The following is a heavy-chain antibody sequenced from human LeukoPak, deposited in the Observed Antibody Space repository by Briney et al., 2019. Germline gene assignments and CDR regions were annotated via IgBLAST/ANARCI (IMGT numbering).Heavy chain of an antibody. V-gene: IGHV3-7*01. J-gene: IGHJ4*02. CDR2: IKQDGSEK. CDR3: ASGYTASTF. D-gene: IGHD5-24*01. CDR1: GFTFSDYW. Sequence: GGSLRLSCAASGFTFSDYWMTWVRQAPGKGLEWVANIKQDGSEKYFVDSVKGRFTISRDNVRNSVYLQMSSLGDEDTALYYCASGYTASTFWGQGTLVTVSS.